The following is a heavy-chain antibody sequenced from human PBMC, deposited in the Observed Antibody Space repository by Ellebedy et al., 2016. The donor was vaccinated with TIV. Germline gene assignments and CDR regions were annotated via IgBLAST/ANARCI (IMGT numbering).Heavy chain of an antibody. J-gene: IGHJ4*02. CDR1: GGFIRNYY. CDR2: MYYSGSS. CDR3: AASESADSDY. D-gene: IGHD2-2*01. V-gene: IGHV4-59*01. Sequence: MPSETLSLTCTVSGGFIRNYYCTRIRQPPGKGREWIGHMYYSGSSNYNPSLKSRVTMSIDTSKNQFSLKMSSVTAADTAVYYCAASESADSDYWGPGTLVTVSS.